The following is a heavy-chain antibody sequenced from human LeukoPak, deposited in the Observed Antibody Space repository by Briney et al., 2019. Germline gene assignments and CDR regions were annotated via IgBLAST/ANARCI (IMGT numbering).Heavy chain of an antibody. D-gene: IGHD1-26*01. Sequence: ASVKVSCKASGYTFTSYGISWVRQAPGQGLEGMGWISAYNGNTNYAQKLQGRVTMTTETSTSTAYMELRSLRSDDTAVYLCARDINPRWSYYEHWGQGTLVTVPS. CDR1: GYTFTSYG. J-gene: IGHJ4*02. CDR2: ISAYNGNT. CDR3: ARDINPRWSYYEH. V-gene: IGHV1-18*01.